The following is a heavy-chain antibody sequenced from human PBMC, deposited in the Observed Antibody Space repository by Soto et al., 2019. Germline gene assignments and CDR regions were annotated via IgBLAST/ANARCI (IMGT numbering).Heavy chain of an antibody. CDR1: GGSISSSNW. CDR2: IFHNGNT. V-gene: IGHV4-4*02. Sequence: QVQLQESGPGLVKPSGTLSLTCAVSGGSISSSNWWSWVRQPPGKGLEWIGEIFHNGNTYSNPSLTGRVTMSVDKSKNQSSLNLTSVPAADTAVYYCASRTYAMDVWGQGTTVTVSS. CDR3: ASRTYAMDV. J-gene: IGHJ6*02.